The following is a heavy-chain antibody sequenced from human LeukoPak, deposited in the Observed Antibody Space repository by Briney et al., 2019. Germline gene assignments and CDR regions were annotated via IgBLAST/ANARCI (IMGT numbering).Heavy chain of an antibody. Sequence: EASVKVSCKASGGTFSSYAISWVRQTPGQGLEWMGGIIPIFGTANYAQKFQGRVTITADESTSTAYMELSSLRSEDTAVYYCARGRDYYYYGMDVWGQGTTVTVSS. CDR3: ARGRDYYYYGMDV. V-gene: IGHV1-69*13. CDR1: GGTFSSYA. J-gene: IGHJ6*02. CDR2: IIPIFGTA.